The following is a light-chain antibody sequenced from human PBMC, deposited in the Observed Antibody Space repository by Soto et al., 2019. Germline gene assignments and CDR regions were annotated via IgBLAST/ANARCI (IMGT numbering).Light chain of an antibody. V-gene: IGKV3-15*01. CDR2: GAS. Sequence: ETVMTQSPAVLSVSPGERATLSCRASQSVDSRLAWYQQKPGQAPRLLIYGASTRATGIPARFSGSGSGTEFTLTISSLQSEDSAIYYCQQFSDSPPERTFGQGTKVAIK. J-gene: IGKJ1*01. CDR1: QSVDSR. CDR3: QQFSDSPPERT.